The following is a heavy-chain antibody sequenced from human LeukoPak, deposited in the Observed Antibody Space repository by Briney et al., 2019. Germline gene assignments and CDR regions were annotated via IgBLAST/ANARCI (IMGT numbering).Heavy chain of an antibody. Sequence: LSLTCTVSGGSISSGGYYWSWIRQHPGKGLEWIGYIYYSGSTYYNPSLKSRVTISVDTSKNQFSLKLSSVTAADTAVYYCARWDYGDFIFDYWGQGTLVTVSS. CDR3: ARWDYGDFIFDY. J-gene: IGHJ4*02. D-gene: IGHD4-17*01. V-gene: IGHV4-31*03. CDR2: IYYSGST. CDR1: GGSISSGGYY.